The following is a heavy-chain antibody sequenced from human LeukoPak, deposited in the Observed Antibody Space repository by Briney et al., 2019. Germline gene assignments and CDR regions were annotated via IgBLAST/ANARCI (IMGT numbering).Heavy chain of an antibody. D-gene: IGHD6-13*01. Sequence: PGGSLRLSCAASGFTFSDYSINWVRQAPGKGLEWVSCISSRSTYIYYTDSVKGRFTISRDNAKNSLYLQMDSLRAEDTAVYYCARDWSAAGTGMGAFDIWGQGTMVTVSS. V-gene: IGHV3-21*01. J-gene: IGHJ3*02. CDR2: ISSRSTYI. CDR1: GFTFSDYS. CDR3: ARDWSAAGTGMGAFDI.